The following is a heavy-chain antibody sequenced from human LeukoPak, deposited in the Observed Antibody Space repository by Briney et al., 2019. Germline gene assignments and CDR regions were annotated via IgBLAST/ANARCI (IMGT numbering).Heavy chain of an antibody. CDR1: GGSITSYY. Sequence: SETLSLTCTVSGGSITSYYWNWIRQPPGKGLEWIGYIYYSGSTNYNPSLKSRVTISVDTSNYQFSLKLSSVTAANTAMYYCARLGITAPGMGYFDFWGQRTLVTFSS. D-gene: IGHD6-13*01. CDR2: IYYSGST. J-gene: IGHJ4*02. V-gene: IGHV4-59*08. CDR3: ARLGITAPGMGYFDF.